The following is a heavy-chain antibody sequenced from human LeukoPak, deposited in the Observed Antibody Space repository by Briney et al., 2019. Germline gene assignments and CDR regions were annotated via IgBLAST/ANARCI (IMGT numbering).Heavy chain of an antibody. D-gene: IGHD4-17*01. J-gene: IGHJ6*02. CDR2: ISAYNGNT. CDR1: GYTFTSYG. Sequence: GASVKVSCKASGYTFTSYGISWVRQAPGQGLEWMGWISAYNGNTNYAQKLQGRVTMTTDTSTSTAYMELRSLRSDDTAVYYCARDYVYGDYPHYGMDVWGQGTTVTVSS. V-gene: IGHV1-18*01. CDR3: ARDYVYGDYPHYGMDV.